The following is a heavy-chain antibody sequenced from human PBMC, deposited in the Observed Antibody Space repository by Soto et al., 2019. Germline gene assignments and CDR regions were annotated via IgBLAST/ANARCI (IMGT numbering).Heavy chain of an antibody. CDR3: ARDRFESSSRLYYYYYYGMDV. CDR1: GYTFTGYY. J-gene: IGHJ6*02. V-gene: IGHV1-2*02. CDR2: INPNSGGT. D-gene: IGHD6-6*01. Sequence: GASVKVSCKASGYTFTGYYMHWVRQAPGQGLEWMGWINPNSGGTNYAQKFQGRVTMTRDTSISTAYMELSRLRSDDTAVYYCARDRFESSSRLYYYYYYGMDVWGQGTTVTVSS.